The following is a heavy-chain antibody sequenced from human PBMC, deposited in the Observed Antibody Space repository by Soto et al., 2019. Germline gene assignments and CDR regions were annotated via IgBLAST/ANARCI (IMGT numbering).Heavy chain of an antibody. D-gene: IGHD2-15*01. CDR3: ARQYCSGGSCYTLDY. Sequence: ASVKGSCKASGYTFTSYYMHWVRQAPGQGLEWMGIINPSGGSTSYAQKFQGRVTMTRDTSTSTVYMELSSLRSEDTAVYYCARQYCSGGSCYTLDYWGQGTLVTV. V-gene: IGHV1-46*01. CDR2: INPSGGST. J-gene: IGHJ4*02. CDR1: GYTFTSYY.